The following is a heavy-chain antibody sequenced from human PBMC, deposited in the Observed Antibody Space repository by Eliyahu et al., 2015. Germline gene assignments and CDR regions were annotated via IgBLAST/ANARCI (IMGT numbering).Heavy chain of an antibody. J-gene: IGHJ4*02. CDR3: ARDRVGCTGGSCFFDY. V-gene: IGHV3-48*02. D-gene: IGHD2-8*02. Sequence: SVKGRFTISRDNAKNSVHLQMNDLRDEDTAVYYCARDRVGCTGGSCFFDYWGQGILVTVSS.